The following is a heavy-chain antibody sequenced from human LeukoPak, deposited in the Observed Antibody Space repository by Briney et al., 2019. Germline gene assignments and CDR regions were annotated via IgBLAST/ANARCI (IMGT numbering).Heavy chain of an antibody. V-gene: IGHV3-74*01. CDR2: VNPDGRRT. CDR1: GFTFSNNW. CDR3: ARSTSSWFYVDF. J-gene: IGHJ4*02. D-gene: IGHD6-13*01. Sequence: GGSLRLSCAASGFTFSNNWMLWVRQAPGEGLVWVSRVNPDGRRTDYAGSVKGRFTISRDNAKNTLYLQLNSLRAEDTAVYYCARSTSSWFYVDFWGQGTLVTVSS.